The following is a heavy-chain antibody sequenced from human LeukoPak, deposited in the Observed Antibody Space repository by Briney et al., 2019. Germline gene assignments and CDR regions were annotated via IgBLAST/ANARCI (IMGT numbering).Heavy chain of an antibody. CDR3: ARGALAAAGTIPDAFDI. J-gene: IGHJ3*02. V-gene: IGHV4-30-2*01. D-gene: IGHD6-13*01. Sequence: SETLSLTCAVSGGSISSGGYSWSWIRQPPGKGLEWIGYIYHSGSTYYNPSLKSRVTISVDRSKNQFSLKLSSVTAADTAVYYCARGALAAAGTIPDAFDIWGQGTMVTVSS. CDR2: IYHSGST. CDR1: GGSISSGGYS.